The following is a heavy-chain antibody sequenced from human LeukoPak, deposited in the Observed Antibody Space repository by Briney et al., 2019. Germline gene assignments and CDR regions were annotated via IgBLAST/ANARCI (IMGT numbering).Heavy chain of an antibody. V-gene: IGHV4-4*07. J-gene: IGHJ4*02. CDR3: ASSRLGSSGWYGTIDY. CDR2: IYTSGST. CDR1: GASISSYY. Sequence: SETLSLTCTVSGASISSYYWSWIRQPAGKGLEWIGHIYTSGSTNYNPSLKSRVTMSVDTSKNQFSLKLSSVTAVDTAVYYCASSRLGSSGWYGTIDYWGQGTLVTVSS. D-gene: IGHD6-19*01.